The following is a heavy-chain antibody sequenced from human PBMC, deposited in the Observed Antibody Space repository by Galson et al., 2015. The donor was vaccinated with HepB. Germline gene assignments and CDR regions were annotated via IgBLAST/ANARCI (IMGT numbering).Heavy chain of an antibody. Sequence: SETLSLTCTVSGVSITSGQYYWAWVRQSPGTGLEWIGSIYRTGNTYYNSSLKSRLTMSLVTSTNQVSLRLTSVTAADTAIYYCAREGYTTDTWGQGTLVIVSS. CDR1: GVSITSGQYY. CDR2: IYRTGNT. D-gene: IGHD5-12*01. V-gene: IGHV4-39*01. J-gene: IGHJ5*02. CDR3: AREGYTTDT.